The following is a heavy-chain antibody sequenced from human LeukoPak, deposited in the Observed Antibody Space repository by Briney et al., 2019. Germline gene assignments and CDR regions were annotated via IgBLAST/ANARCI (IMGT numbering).Heavy chain of an antibody. J-gene: IGHJ4*02. Sequence: GRSLRLSCALSGPTFNSYSMTCVRQAAEEGLEWVSSISSSSGYIYYAESVKGRFTISRDNAKKSLYLKMNSLGGEDTAVYYCAREVYCSGGSCAYFDSWGQGTLVTVSS. D-gene: IGHD2-15*01. CDR3: AREVYCSGGSCAYFDS. CDR1: GPTFNSYS. V-gene: IGHV3-21*01. CDR2: ISSSSGYI.